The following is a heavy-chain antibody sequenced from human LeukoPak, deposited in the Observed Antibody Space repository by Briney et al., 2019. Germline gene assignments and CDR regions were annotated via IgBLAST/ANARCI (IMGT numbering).Heavy chain of an antibody. Sequence: SGPTLVKPTQTLTLTCTFSGFSLSTTGVGVGWIRQPPGKALEWLALIYWDDDKRYSPSLESRLTITKDTSKNQVVLRMTNMDPVDTATYYCARRPIMAVAGSYFDYWGLGILVTVSS. CDR1: GFSLSTTGVG. D-gene: IGHD6-19*01. J-gene: IGHJ4*02. CDR3: ARRPIMAVAGSYFDY. V-gene: IGHV2-5*02. CDR2: IYWDDDK.